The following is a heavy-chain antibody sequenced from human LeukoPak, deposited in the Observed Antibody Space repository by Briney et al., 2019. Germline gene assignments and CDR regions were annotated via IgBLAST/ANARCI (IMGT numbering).Heavy chain of an antibody. CDR1: GYSLSSGFF. D-gene: IGHD5-18*01. CDR2: FSHRGGS. Sequence: SETLSLTCTVSGYSLSSGFFCDWIRQSPGKGLEWIGSFSHRGGSYHNPSLKSRVTISVDTSKNQFSLKLTSVTAADTAVYYCGRTGGYSSPLGVWGQGTLVTVSS. CDR3: GRTGGYSSPLGV. V-gene: IGHV4-38-2*02. J-gene: IGHJ4*02.